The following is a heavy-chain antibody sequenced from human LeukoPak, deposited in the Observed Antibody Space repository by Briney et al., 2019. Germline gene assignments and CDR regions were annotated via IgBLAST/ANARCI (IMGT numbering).Heavy chain of an antibody. CDR3: ARDGAMVRGVVY. CDR1: GGSISSGYS. D-gene: IGHD3-10*01. J-gene: IGHJ4*02. Sequence: SQTLSLTCAVSGGSISSGYSWTWIRQPPGKGLEYIGYIYPSGSTYYNPSLKSRVTISVDMSKNQFSLKLTSVTAADTAVYYCARDGAMVRGVVYWGQGTLVTVSS. V-gene: IGHV4-30-2*01. CDR2: IYPSGST.